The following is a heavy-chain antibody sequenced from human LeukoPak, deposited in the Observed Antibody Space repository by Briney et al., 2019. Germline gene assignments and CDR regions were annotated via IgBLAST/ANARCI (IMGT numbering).Heavy chain of an antibody. CDR2: ISGGGEHT. Sequence: PGGSLRLSCAASGFTFRNFAMKWVRQAPGKGLEWVSDISGGGEHTFYADSVKGRFTISRDNSKDTLYLQMNTLRPEDTALYYCAREGLPRITVVLFRYWGQGTLVTVSS. CDR1: GFTFRNFA. D-gene: IGHD3-10*01. J-gene: IGHJ4*02. V-gene: IGHV3-23*01. CDR3: AREGLPRITVVLFRY.